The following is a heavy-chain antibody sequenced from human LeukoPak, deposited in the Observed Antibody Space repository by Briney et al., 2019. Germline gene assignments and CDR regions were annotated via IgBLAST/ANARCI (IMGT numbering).Heavy chain of an antibody. J-gene: IGHJ3*02. V-gene: IGHV1-69*13. CDR1: GGTFSSYA. CDR3: ARATFLTGYYLDAFDI. CDR2: IIPIFGTA. Sequence: SVKVSCKASGGTFSSYAIGWVRQAPGQGLEWMGGIIPIFGTANYAQKFQGRVTITADESTSTAYMELSSLRSEDTAVYYCARATFLTGYYLDAFDIWGQGTMVTVSS. D-gene: IGHD3-9*01.